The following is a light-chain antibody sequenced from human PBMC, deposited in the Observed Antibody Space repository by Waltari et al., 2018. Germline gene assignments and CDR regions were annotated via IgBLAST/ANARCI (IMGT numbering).Light chain of an antibody. V-gene: IGKV1-5*01. CDR1: QSISSW. CDR3: QQYNSYSRPT. CDR2: DAS. J-gene: IGKJ4*01. Sequence: DIQMTQSPSTLSASVGDRVTITCRASQSISSWLAWYQQKPGKAPKLLIYDASSLESGVPSRFSGSVSGTEFTLTISSLQPDDFATYYCQQYNSYSRPTFGGGTKVEIK.